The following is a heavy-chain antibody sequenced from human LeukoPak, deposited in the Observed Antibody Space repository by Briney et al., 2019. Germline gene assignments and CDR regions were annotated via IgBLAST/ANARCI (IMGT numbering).Heavy chain of an antibody. J-gene: IGHJ4*02. D-gene: IGHD6-13*01. Sequence: ASVKVSCKASGYTFTGYYMHWVRQAPGQGLEWMGWINPNSGGTNYAQKFQGRVTMTRDTSISTAYMELSRLRSDDTAVYYCARVIAAATHIDYCGQGTLVTVSS. CDR3: ARVIAAATHIDY. CDR1: GYTFTGYY. CDR2: INPNSGGT. V-gene: IGHV1-2*02.